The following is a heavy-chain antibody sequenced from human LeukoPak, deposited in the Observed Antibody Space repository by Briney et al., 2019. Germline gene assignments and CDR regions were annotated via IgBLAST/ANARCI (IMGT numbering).Heavy chain of an antibody. CDR1: GGSFSGYY. D-gene: IGHD2-2*01. CDR3: ARPRHYCSSTSCQDY. CDR2: INHSGST. Sequence: SETLSLTCAVYGGSFSGYYWSWIRQPPGKGLEWIGEINHSGSTNYNPSLKSRVTTSVDTSKNQFSLKLSSVTAADTAVYYCARPRHYCSSTSCQDYWGQGTLVTVSS. J-gene: IGHJ4*02. V-gene: IGHV4-34*01.